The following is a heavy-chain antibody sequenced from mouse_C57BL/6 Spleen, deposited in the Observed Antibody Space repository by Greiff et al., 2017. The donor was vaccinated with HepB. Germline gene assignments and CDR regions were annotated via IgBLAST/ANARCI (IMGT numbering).Heavy chain of an antibody. J-gene: IGHJ2*01. CDR2: ISDGGSYT. V-gene: IGHV5-4*01. Sequence: EVKLMESGGGLVKPGGSLKLSCAASGFTFSSYAMSWVRQTPEKRLEWVATISDGGSYTYYPDNVKGRFTISRDNAKNNLYLQMSHLKSEDTAMYYCARESRDENYFDYWGQGTTLTVSS. CDR3: ARESRDENYFDY. D-gene: IGHD3-3*01. CDR1: GFTFSSYA.